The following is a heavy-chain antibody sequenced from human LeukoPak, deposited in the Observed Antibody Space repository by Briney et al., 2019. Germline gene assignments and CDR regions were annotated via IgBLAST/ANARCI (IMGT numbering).Heavy chain of an antibody. J-gene: IGHJ5*02. CDR3: AGAGSRDGWFDP. D-gene: IGHD6-13*01. CDR2: IKQDGSEK. Sequence: GGSLRLSCAASGFTFSSYSMNWVRQAPGKGLEWVANIKQDGSEKYYVDSVKGRFTISRDNAKNSLYLQMNSLRAEDTAVYYCAGAGSRDGWFDPWGQGTLVTVSS. CDR1: GFTFSSYS. V-gene: IGHV3-7*04.